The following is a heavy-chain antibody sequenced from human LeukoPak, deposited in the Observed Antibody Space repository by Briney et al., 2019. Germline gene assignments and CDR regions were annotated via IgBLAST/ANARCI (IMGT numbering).Heavy chain of an antibody. J-gene: IGHJ3*02. D-gene: IGHD6-19*01. CDR2: ISAYNGNT. V-gene: IGHV1-18*01. CDR3: ARGLQENLAWLTAFSAFDI. Sequence: AASVKVSCKASGYTFTSYGISWVRQAPGQGLEWMGWISAYNGNTNYAQKLQGRVTMTTDTSTSTAYMELRSLRSDDTAVYYCARGLQENLAWLTAFSAFDIWGQGTMVTVSS. CDR1: GYTFTSYG.